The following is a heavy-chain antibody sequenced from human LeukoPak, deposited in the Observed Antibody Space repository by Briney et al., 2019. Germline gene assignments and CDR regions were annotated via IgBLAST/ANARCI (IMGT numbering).Heavy chain of an antibody. CDR2: IWYDGSNK. Sequence: GRSLRLSCAASGFTLSSYGMHWVRQAPGRGLEWVAVIWYDGSNKYYADSVKGRFTISRDNSKNTLYLQMNSLRAEDTAVYYCARDRDEYCSSTSCYHRFDYWGQGTLVTVSS. CDR1: GFTLSSYG. V-gene: IGHV3-33*01. D-gene: IGHD2-2*01. CDR3: ARDRDEYCSSTSCYHRFDY. J-gene: IGHJ4*02.